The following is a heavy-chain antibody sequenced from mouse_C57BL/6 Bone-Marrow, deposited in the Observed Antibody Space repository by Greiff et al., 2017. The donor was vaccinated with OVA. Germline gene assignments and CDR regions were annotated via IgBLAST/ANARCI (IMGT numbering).Heavy chain of an antibody. CDR2: IHPNSGST. J-gene: IGHJ4*01. Sequence: QVQLKQPGAELVKPGASVKLSCKASGYTFTSYWMHWVKQRPGQGLEWIGMIHPNSGSTNYNEKFKSKATLTVDKSSSTAYMQLSSLTSEDSAVYYCARPFYLYAMDYWGQGTSVTVSS. CDR1: GYTFTSYW. V-gene: IGHV1-64*01. CDR3: ARPFYLYAMDY. D-gene: IGHD5-5*01.